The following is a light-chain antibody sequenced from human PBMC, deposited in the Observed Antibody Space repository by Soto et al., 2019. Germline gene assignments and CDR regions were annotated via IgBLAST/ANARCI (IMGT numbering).Light chain of an antibody. J-gene: IGLJ3*02. Sequence: QSVLTQPPSVSGAPGQTVTISCTGSGSNIGATYDVHWYQQLPGTAPKLLIWGNTNRPSGVPDRFSGSKSGTSASLAISGLQSEDEADYYCATWDDTLNGWVFGGGTKLTVL. CDR1: GSNIGATYD. CDR3: ATWDDTLNGWV. V-gene: IGLV1-40*01. CDR2: GNT.